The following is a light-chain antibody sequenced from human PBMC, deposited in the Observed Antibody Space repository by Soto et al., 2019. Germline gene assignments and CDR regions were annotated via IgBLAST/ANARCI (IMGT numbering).Light chain of an antibody. CDR2: GAS. V-gene: IGKV3-15*01. J-gene: IGKJ1*01. Sequence: EIVITQPPSTLSVSPGERATLSCRASQSISSNLAWYQQKPGQAPRLLIYGASTRATGIPARFSGSGSGTEFTLTISSLQSEDFAVYYCQQYNNWPPWTFGQGTKVDI. CDR1: QSISSN. CDR3: QQYNNWPPWT.